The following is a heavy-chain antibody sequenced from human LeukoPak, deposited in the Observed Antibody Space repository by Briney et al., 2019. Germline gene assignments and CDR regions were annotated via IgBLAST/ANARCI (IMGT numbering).Heavy chain of an antibody. V-gene: IGHV4-31*03. D-gene: IGHD6-13*01. Sequence: PSETLSLTCTVSGGSISSGGYYWSWIRQHPGKGLEWIGYIYYSGSTYYNPSLESRVTISVDTSKNQFSLKLSSVTAADTAVYYCASTRRGAAALDYWGQGTLVTASS. CDR2: IYYSGST. CDR1: GGSISSGGYY. J-gene: IGHJ4*02. CDR3: ASTRRGAAALDY.